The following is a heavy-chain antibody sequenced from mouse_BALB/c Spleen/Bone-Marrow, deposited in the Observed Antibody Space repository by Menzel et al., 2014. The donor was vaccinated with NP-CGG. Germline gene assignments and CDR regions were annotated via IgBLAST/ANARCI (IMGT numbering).Heavy chain of an antibody. V-gene: IGHV1S81*02. J-gene: IGHJ3*01. CDR1: GYTFTTYW. CDR2: INPSNGRT. CDR3: ARDDGYDAGFAWFVY. D-gene: IGHD2-2*01. Sequence: QVQLQQPGAELVKPGASVKLSCRASGYTFTTYWMHWVKQRPGQGLEWIGEINPSNGRTNYNEKFKSKATLTVDKSSSTAYMQLSSLTAEDSAVYYCARDDGYDAGFAWFVYWGQGTLVTVSA.